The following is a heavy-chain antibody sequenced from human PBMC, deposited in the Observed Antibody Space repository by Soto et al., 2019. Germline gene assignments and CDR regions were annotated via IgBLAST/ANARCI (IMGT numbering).Heavy chain of an antibody. D-gene: IGHD2-21*01. CDR2: ISTYNGNT. CDR1: GYTFPSYG. Sequence: QVQLVQSGAEVKKPGASVKVSCKASGYTFPSYGITWVRQAPGQGLEWMGWISTYNGNTNYAQTLQGRVTMTTDTSTSTADMELRSLRSDDTAVFYCASGDNSWFDYWGQGTLVTVSS. CDR3: ASGDNSWFDY. V-gene: IGHV1-18*01. J-gene: IGHJ4*02.